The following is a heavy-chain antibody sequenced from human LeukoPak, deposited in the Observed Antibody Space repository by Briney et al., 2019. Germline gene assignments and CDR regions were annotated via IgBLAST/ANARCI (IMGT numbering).Heavy chain of an antibody. D-gene: IGHD1-26*01. CDR2: ISYDGNTK. CDR3: ARDAAEHYFDY. CDR1: GFTFSTYG. Sequence: GRSLRLSCAASGFTFSTYGMHWVRQAPGKGLEWVAAISYDGNTKYYADSVRGRFTISRDNTKNTLYLQMNSLRAEDTAVYYCARDAAEHYFDYWGQGTLVTVSS. J-gene: IGHJ4*02. V-gene: IGHV3-30-3*01.